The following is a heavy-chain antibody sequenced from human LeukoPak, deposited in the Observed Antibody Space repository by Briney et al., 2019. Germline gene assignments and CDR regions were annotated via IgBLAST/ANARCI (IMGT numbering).Heavy chain of an antibody. J-gene: IGHJ6*03. D-gene: IGHD3-3*01. CDR1: GFTFSSYS. CDR3: AREGYDFWSGYYPYYYYYMDV. CDR2: ISSSSSYI. Sequence: GSLRLSCAASGFTFSSYSMNWVRQAPGKGLEWVSSISSSSSYIYYADSVKGRFTISRDNAKNSLYLQMNSLRAEDTAVYYCAREGYDFWSGYYPYYYYYMDVWGKGTTVTVSS. V-gene: IGHV3-21*01.